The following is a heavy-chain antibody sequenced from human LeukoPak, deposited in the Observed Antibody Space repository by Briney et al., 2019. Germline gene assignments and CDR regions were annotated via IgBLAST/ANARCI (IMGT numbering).Heavy chain of an antibody. V-gene: IGHV3-74*01. CDR3: ARGGSYLSAFDI. D-gene: IGHD1-26*01. CDR2: VKSDGSS. J-gene: IGHJ3*02. Sequence: PGGSLRLSCAASGFTFSSYWMHWVRQAPGKGLVWVSRVKSDGSSIYADPVKGRFTIFRDNSKNTLYLQMNSLRDEETAVYYCARGGSYLSAFDIWGQGTMVTVSS. CDR1: GFTFSSYW.